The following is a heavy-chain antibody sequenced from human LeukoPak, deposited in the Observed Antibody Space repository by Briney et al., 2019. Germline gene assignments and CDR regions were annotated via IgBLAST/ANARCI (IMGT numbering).Heavy chain of an antibody. V-gene: IGHV3-48*03. Sequence: GGSLRLSCAASGFTFSSYEMNWVRQAPGKGLEWVSYISSSGSTIYYADSVKGRFTISRDNAKNSLYLQMNSLRAEDTAVYYCAEIGITMIGGVWGKGATVTISS. CDR1: GFTFSSYE. D-gene: IGHD3-10*02. J-gene: IGHJ6*04. CDR3: AEIGITMIGGV. CDR2: ISSSGSTI.